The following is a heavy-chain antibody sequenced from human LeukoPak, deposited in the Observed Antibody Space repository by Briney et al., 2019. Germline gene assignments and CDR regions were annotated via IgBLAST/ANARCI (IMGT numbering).Heavy chain of an antibody. J-gene: IGHJ4*02. CDR2: KSSGSSSI. V-gene: IGHV3-48*01. Sequence: GGSLRLSCVASGFTFSTYSMNWVRQAPGRGVGWVSYKSSGSSSIYDADYVKGRFTISRNKAKNSLYLQMNSQRAEDTAVYYCARDRVYYYASGSYPHDYWGQGTLVTVSS. CDR1: GFTFSTYS. D-gene: IGHD3-10*01. CDR3: ARDRVYYYASGSYPHDY.